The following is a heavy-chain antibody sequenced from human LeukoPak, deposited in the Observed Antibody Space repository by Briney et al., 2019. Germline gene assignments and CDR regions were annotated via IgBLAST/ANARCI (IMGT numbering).Heavy chain of an antibody. D-gene: IGHD4-17*01. CDR2: INPSGGST. CDR3: ARDFTVSYYYYYYMDV. J-gene: IGHJ6*03. CDR1: GYTFTSYY. Sequence: ASVKVSCKASGYTFTSYYMHWVRQAPGQGLEWMGIINPSGGSTNYAQKFQGRVTMTRDTSISTAYMELSRLRSDDTAVYYCARDFTVSYYYYYYMDVWGKGTTVTVSS. V-gene: IGHV1-2*02.